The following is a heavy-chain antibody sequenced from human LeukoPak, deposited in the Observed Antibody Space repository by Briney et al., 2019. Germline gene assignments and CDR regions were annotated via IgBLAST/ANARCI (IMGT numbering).Heavy chain of an antibody. CDR1: GYTFTAYY. CDR3: AIQPWGSGNNWYFDL. D-gene: IGHD7-27*01. CDR2: ISPNSGGT. Sequence: GASVKVSCKASGYTFTAYYIHWVRQAPGQGLEWMEWISPNSGGTDYAQKFQGRVTMTRDTSISTAYVELSSLTSDDTAVYYCAIQPWGSGNNWYFDLWGRGTLVTVSS. J-gene: IGHJ2*01. V-gene: IGHV1-2*02.